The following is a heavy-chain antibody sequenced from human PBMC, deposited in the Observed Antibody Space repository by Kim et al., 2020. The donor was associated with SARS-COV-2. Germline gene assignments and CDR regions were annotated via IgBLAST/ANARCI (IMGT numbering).Heavy chain of an antibody. J-gene: IGHJ4*02. CDR3: AREHYGGNGY. V-gene: IGHV3-48*02. CDR2: ISSSSSTI. D-gene: IGHD4-17*01. Sequence: GGSLRLSCAASGFTFSSYSMNWVRQAPGKGLEWVSYISSSSSTIYYADSVKGRFTISRDNAKNSLYLRMNSLRDEDTAVYYCAREHYGGNGYWGQGTLVTVSS. CDR1: GFTFSSYS.